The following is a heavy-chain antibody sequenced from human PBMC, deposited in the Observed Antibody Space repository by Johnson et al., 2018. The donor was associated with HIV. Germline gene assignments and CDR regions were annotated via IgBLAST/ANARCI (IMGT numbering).Heavy chain of an antibody. CDR1: GFTFDDYG. CDR2: INWNGGSS. D-gene: IGHD6-6*01. Sequence: EVQLVESGGGVVRPGGSLRLSCAASGFTFDDYGMSWVRQAPGKGLEWVAGINWNGGSSGYADSVKGRFTISRDNAKNSLYLQMNSLRAVDTAVYYCAKERQLVRAFDIWGQGTMVTVSS. V-gene: IGHV3-20*04. J-gene: IGHJ3*02. CDR3: AKERQLVRAFDI.